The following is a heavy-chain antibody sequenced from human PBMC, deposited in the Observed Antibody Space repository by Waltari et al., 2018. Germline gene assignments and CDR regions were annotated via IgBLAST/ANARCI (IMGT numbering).Heavy chain of an antibody. CDR3: ATGGWGFYLDY. CDR2: ISSSSSYT. Sequence: EVQLVESGGGLVKPGGSLRLSWSASGFTFRSYNMNWVRQAPGKGLEWVSSISSSSSYTHYADSVKGRFTISRDNAKNSLYLQMNSLRAEDTAVYYCATGGWGFYLDYWGQGTLVTVSS. CDR1: GFTFRSYN. D-gene: IGHD7-27*01. V-gene: IGHV3-21*01. J-gene: IGHJ4*02.